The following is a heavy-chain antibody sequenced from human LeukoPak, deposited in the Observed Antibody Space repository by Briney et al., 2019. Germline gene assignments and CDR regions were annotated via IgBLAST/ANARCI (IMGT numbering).Heavy chain of an antibody. D-gene: IGHD7-27*01. Sequence: PSETLSLTRTVSGYSISSGGYYWSWIRQHPGKGLEWIGYIYYSGSTYYNPSLKSRVTISVDTSKNQFSLKLSSVTAADTAVYYCAGGSSLGSFDYWGQGTLVTVSS. CDR3: AGGSSLGSFDY. V-gene: IGHV4-31*03. J-gene: IGHJ4*02. CDR1: GYSISSGGYY. CDR2: IYYSGST.